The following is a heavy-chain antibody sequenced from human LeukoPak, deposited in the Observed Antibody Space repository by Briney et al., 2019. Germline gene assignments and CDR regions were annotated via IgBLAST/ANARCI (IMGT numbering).Heavy chain of an antibody. D-gene: IGHD6-13*01. V-gene: IGHV4-59*01. CDR2: IYYIGST. J-gene: IGHJ4*02. CDR1: GGSIISCY. CDR3: ARAGSRSGGYYFDC. Sequence: SETLSLTCTVSGGSIISCYWSWIRQPPGKGLEWIGYIYYIGSTNYNLSLKSRVTISVDTSKNQSTLKPSSVTAADTAVYYCARAGSRSGGYYFDCWGQGTLVTVSS.